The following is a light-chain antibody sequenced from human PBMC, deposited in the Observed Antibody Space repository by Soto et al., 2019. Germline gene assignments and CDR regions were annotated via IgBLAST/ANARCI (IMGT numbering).Light chain of an antibody. CDR3: QQRSNGPPVT. Sequence: EIVLTQSPATLSLSPGERATLSCRASQSINRHLAWYRQKPGQAPRLLIYDASNRATGIPARFSGSGSGTDFTLTISSIEPEDFGVYYCQQRSNGPPVTFGGGTKVEIK. CDR1: QSINRH. V-gene: IGKV3-11*01. CDR2: DAS. J-gene: IGKJ4*01.